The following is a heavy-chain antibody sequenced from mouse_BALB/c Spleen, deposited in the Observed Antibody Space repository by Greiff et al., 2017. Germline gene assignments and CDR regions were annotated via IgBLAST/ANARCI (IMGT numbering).Heavy chain of an antibody. J-gene: IGHJ4*01. V-gene: IGHV2-6-5*01. CDR3: AKHPSLLRLRDYAMDY. Sequence: VQLQQSGPGLVAPSQSLSITCTVSGFSLTDYGVSWIRQPPGKGLEWLGVIWGGGSTYYNSALKSRLSISKDNSKSQVFLKMNSLQTDDTAMYYCAKHPSLLRLRDYAMDYWGQGTSVTVSS. CDR1: GFSLTDYG. D-gene: IGHD1-2*01. CDR2: IWGGGST.